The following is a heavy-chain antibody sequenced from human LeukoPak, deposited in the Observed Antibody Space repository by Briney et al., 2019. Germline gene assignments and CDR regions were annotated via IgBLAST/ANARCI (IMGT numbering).Heavy chain of an antibody. J-gene: IGHJ4*02. CDR2: VKQDGSEK. Sequence: PGGSLRLSCAASGFTFSSYWMSWVRQAPGKGLEWVANVKQDGSEKYYVDSVKGRFTISRDNAKNSLYLQMNSLRAEDTAVYYCAKNLEQQLSYFDYWGQGTLVTVSS. CDR3: AKNLEQQLSYFDY. V-gene: IGHV3-7*05. D-gene: IGHD6-13*01. CDR1: GFTFSSYW.